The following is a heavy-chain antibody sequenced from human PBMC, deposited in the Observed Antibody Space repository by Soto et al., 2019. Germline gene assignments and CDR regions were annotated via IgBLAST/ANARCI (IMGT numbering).Heavy chain of an antibody. CDR3: ARDGSYQLLYVYTWFAP. V-gene: IGHV1-2*02. CDR1: GYTFTGYY. D-gene: IGHD2-2*01. Sequence: QVQLVQSGAEVKKPGASVKVSCKASGYTFTGYYMHWVRQAPGQGLEWMGWINPNSGGTNYAQKFQGRVTMTRDTSKSTAYMELNRLRFDDTAAYYCARDGSYQLLYVYTWFAPWVQGTLVAVSS. CDR2: INPNSGGT. J-gene: IGHJ5*02.